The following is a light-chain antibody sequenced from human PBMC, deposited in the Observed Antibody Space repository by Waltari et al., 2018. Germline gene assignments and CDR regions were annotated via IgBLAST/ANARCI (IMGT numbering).Light chain of an antibody. CDR1: QTVSSNY. CDR3: QQYGNSPFT. J-gene: IGKJ4*01. CDR2: DAS. Sequence: EIVLTQSPATLSLSPGERATLSCGASQTVSSNYLAWYQHKPGLAPRLLIYDASAMPTGIPARFSGSGSGTDFTLTINRLEPEDFAVYYCQQYGNSPFTFGGGTKVDIK. V-gene: IGKV3D-20*01.